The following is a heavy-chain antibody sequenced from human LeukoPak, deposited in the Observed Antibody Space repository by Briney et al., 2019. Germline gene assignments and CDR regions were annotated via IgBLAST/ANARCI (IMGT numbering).Heavy chain of an antibody. CDR3: ARHTAGIAAALGGMDV. V-gene: IGHV4-59*08. CDR1: GGSISSYY. Sequence: PSETLSLTCTVSGGSISSYYWSWIRQPPGKGLEWIGHIDYSGSTIYNPSFKSRVTISVDTSKNQFSLKLSSVTAADTAVYYCARHTAGIAAALGGMDVWGQGTTVTVSS. D-gene: IGHD6-13*01. CDR2: IDYSGST. J-gene: IGHJ6*02.